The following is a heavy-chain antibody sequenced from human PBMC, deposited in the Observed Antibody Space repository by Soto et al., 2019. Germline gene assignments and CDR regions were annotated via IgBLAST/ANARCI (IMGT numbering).Heavy chain of an antibody. CDR1: GGSFSGYY. Sequence: QVQLQQWGAGLLKPSETLSLTCAVYGGSFSGYYWSWIRQPPGKGLEWIGEINHSGSTNYNPSLTSRVTISVDTSKNQFSLKLSSVTAADTAVYYCARGHYDFWSGYQYYYYYYMDVWGKGTTVTVSS. CDR2: INHSGST. V-gene: IGHV4-34*01. CDR3: ARGHYDFWSGYQYYYYYYMDV. J-gene: IGHJ6*03. D-gene: IGHD3-3*01.